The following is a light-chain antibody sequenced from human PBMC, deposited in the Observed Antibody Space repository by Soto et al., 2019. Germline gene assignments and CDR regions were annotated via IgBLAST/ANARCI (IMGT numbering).Light chain of an antibody. V-gene: IGKV1-27*01. Sequence: DIQMTQSPSSLSASVGDRVTITCRASQGISSYLAWYQQKPGKVPKLLIYAASTLQSGVPSRFSGSGSETDFTLTISSLQPEDVATYYFQKYNSAPWTFGQGNKVEIK. CDR2: AAS. J-gene: IGKJ1*01. CDR3: QKYNSAPWT. CDR1: QGISSY.